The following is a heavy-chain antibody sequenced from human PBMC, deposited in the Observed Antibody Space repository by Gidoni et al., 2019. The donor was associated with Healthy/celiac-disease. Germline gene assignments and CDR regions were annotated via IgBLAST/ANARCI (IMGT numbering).Heavy chain of an antibody. CDR3: ARDLLVDTAMADDAFDI. CDR1: GFTVRSNY. CDR2: IYSGGST. J-gene: IGHJ3*02. V-gene: IGHV3-53*01. Sequence: EVQLVESGGGLIQPGGSLRLSCAASGFTVRSNYMSWVRQAPGTGLEWVSVIYSGGSTYYADSVKGRFTISRDNSKNTLYLQMNSLRAEDTAVYYCARDLLVDTAMADDAFDIWGQGTMVTVSS. D-gene: IGHD5-18*01.